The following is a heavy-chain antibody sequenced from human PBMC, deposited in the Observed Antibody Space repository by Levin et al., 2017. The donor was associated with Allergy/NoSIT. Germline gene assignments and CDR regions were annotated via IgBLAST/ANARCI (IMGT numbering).Heavy chain of an antibody. CDR2: IKSDGSST. CDR1: GFTFSRYW. J-gene: IGHJ4*02. CDR3: ARSDYFDY. Sequence: GGSLRLSCAASGFTFSRYWMHWVRQAPGKGLVWVSRIKSDGSSTNYADSVKGRFTISRDNAKNTLYLQMSSLRAEDTAVYYCARSDYFDYWGQGTLVTVSS. V-gene: IGHV3-74*01.